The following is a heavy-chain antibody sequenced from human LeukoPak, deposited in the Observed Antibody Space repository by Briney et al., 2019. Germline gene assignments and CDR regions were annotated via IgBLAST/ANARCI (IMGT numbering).Heavy chain of an antibody. V-gene: IGHV1-8*01. Sequence: ASVKVSCKASGYTFTSYDINWVRQAPGQGLEWMGWMNPNSGNTGYAQKFQGRVSMTRNTSINTAYMDLSSLTSEDTAMYYCARGIFRGTVTAAYWGQGTLVTVSS. CDR1: GYTFTSYD. CDR2: MNPNSGNT. D-gene: IGHD4-17*01. J-gene: IGHJ4*02. CDR3: ARGIFRGTVTAAY.